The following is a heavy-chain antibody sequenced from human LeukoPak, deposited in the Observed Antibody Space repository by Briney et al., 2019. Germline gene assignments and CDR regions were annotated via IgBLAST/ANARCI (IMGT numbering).Heavy chain of an antibody. CDR3: ARDTIAANDAFDI. J-gene: IGHJ3*02. V-gene: IGHV4-34*01. D-gene: IGHD6-13*01. Sequence: SETLSLTCAVYGGSFSGYYWSWIRQPPGKGLEWIGEINHSGSSNYNPSLKSRVTISVDTSKNQFSLKLSSVTAADTAVYYCARDTIAANDAFDIWGQGTMVTVSS. CDR1: GGSFSGYY. CDR2: INHSGSS.